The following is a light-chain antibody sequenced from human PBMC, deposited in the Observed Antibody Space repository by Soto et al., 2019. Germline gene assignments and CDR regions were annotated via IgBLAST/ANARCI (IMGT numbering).Light chain of an antibody. Sequence: DIQLTQSPSFLSASVGDRVTITCRASQGISSYLAWYQQKPGKAPKLLIYAASTLQSGVPSRFSGSGSGTEFTLTISSLQPEDFATYYCQQLNSYPRITFGQGPRLEIK. V-gene: IGKV1-9*01. CDR3: QQLNSYPRIT. CDR1: QGISSY. CDR2: AAS. J-gene: IGKJ5*01.